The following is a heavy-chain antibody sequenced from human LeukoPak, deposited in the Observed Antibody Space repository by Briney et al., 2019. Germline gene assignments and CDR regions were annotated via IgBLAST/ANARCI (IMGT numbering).Heavy chain of an antibody. CDR3: AKSVRRIAVAGTESTDAFDI. D-gene: IGHD6-19*01. CDR2: ISYDGSDK. Sequence: GGSLRLSCEGFGLTFSRNWMSWVRQAPGKGLEWVAVISYDGSDKYYADSVKGRFTISRDNFKNTLYLQMNSLRGEDTAVYYCAKSVRRIAVAGTESTDAFDIWGQGTMVTVSS. V-gene: IGHV3-30*18. CDR1: GLTFSRNW. J-gene: IGHJ3*02.